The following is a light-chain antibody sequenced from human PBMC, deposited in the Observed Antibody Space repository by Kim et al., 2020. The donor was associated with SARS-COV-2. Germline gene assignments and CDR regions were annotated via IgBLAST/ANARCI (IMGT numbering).Light chain of an antibody. CDR1: QNIGNY. J-gene: IGKJ1*01. CDR2: GAS. V-gene: IGKV1-39*01. Sequence: SSVGDRVTITCRSSQNIGNYLNWYHQKPGKAPKLLIYGASTLQSGVPSRFRGSGSGADFTLTISTLQPEDFGTYYCQQSYNTPRTFGQGTKVDI. CDR3: QQSYNTPRT.